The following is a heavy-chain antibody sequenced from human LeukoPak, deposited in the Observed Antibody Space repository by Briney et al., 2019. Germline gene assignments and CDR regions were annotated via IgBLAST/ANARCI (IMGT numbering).Heavy chain of an antibody. V-gene: IGHV1-2*02. D-gene: IGHD1-26*01. Sequence: ASVKVSCKASGYTFSGYYMHWVRQAPGQGLEWMGWINPNSGGTNYAQKFQGRGTMTRDTSIRKADMELGRLRSEDTAGYYCARERVVGALSSALDYWGQGTLVTVSS. CDR2: INPNSGGT. CDR3: ARERVVGALSSALDY. J-gene: IGHJ4*02. CDR1: GYTFSGYY.